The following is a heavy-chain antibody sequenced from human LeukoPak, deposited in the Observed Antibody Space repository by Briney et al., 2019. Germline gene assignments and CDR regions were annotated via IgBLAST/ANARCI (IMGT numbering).Heavy chain of an antibody. CDR3: ARGAPYSSGWYFDY. CDR1: GFTLSSYA. J-gene: IGHJ4*02. D-gene: IGHD6-19*01. CDR2: ISSSSSTI. Sequence: TGGSLRLSCAASGFTLSSYAMSWVRQAPGKGLEWVSYISSSSSTIYYADSVKGRFTISRDNAKNSLYLQMNSLRAEDTAVYYCARGAPYSSGWYFDYWGQGTLVTVSS. V-gene: IGHV3-48*01.